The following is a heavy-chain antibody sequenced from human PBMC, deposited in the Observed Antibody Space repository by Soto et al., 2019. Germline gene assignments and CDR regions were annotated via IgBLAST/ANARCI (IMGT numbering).Heavy chain of an antibody. CDR3: AKGQWLVRGAFDI. D-gene: IGHD6-19*01. CDR1: GFTFSSYG. CDR2: ISYDGSNK. V-gene: IGHV3-30*18. Sequence: QVQLVESGGGVVQPGRSLRLSCAASGFTFSSYGMHWVRQAPGKGLEWVAVISYDGSNKYYADSVKGRFTISRDNSKNTLYLQMNSLRAEDTAVYYCAKGQWLVRGAFDIWGQGTMVTVSS. J-gene: IGHJ3*02.